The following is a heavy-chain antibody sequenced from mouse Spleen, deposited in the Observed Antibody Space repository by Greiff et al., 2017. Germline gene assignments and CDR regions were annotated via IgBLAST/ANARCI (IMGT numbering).Heavy chain of an antibody. V-gene: IGHV5-9*04. CDR2: ISSGGGNT. CDR3: ARAYYYGSRTWFAY. D-gene: IGHD1-1*01. CDR1: GFTFSSYA. J-gene: IGHJ3*01. Sequence: EVKLVESGGGLVKLGGSLKLSCAASGFTFSSYAMSWVRQTPEKRLEWVATISSGGGNTYYPDSVKGRFTISRDNAKNTLYLQMSSLKSEDTAMYYCARAYYYGSRTWFAYWGQGTLVTVSA.